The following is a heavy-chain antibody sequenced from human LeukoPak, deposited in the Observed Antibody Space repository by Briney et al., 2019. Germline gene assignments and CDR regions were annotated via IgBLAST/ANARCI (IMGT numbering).Heavy chain of an antibody. V-gene: IGHV1-2*02. J-gene: IGHJ4*02. D-gene: IGHD6-13*01. Sequence: ASVKVSCKASGYTFTDYSMHWVRQAPGQGLEWMGWINPNSGDTDYAQKFQGRVTMTRDTPISTAYLEVSRLTSDDTAVYFCARDAIAAAGAGAWGQGTLVTVSS. CDR2: INPNSGDT. CDR3: ARDAIAAAGAGA. CDR1: GYTFTDYS.